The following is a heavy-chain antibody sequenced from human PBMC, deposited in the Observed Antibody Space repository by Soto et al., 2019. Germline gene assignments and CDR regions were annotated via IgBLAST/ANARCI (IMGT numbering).Heavy chain of an antibody. J-gene: IGHJ4*02. Sequence: QVQLQQWGAGLLKPSETLSLTCAVYGGSFSGYYWSWIRQPPGKGLEWIGEINHSGSTNYNPSLTTLVTTPVXXPXNXXSLKLSSLTAADTAVYYCAAERYYYDSSGYPSFDYWGQGTLVTDSS. CDR1: GGSFSGYY. CDR3: AAERYYYDSSGYPSFDY. CDR2: INHSGST. D-gene: IGHD3-22*01. V-gene: IGHV4-34*01.